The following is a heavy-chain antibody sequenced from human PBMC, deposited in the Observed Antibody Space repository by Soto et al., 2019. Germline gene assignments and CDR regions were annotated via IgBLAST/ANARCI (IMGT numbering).Heavy chain of an antibody. CDR2: ISWNSGSI. CDR3: AKDNAYDYGDYGGGYYFDY. J-gene: IGHJ4*02. V-gene: IGHV3-9*01. D-gene: IGHD4-17*01. CDR1: GFTFDDYA. Sequence: EVQLVESGGGLVQPGRSLRLSCAASGFTFDDYAMHWVRQAPGKGLEWVSGISWNSGSIGYADSVKGRFTISRDNAKNSLYLQMNSLRAEDTALYYCAKDNAYDYGDYGGGYYFDYWGQGTLVTVSS.